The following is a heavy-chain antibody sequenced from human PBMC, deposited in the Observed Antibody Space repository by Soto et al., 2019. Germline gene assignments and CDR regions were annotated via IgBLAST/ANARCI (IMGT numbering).Heavy chain of an antibody. CDR3: ARMDSSGYYFDY. V-gene: IGHV3-30*04. D-gene: IGHD3-22*01. CDR2: ISHDGSNK. Sequence: PGGSLRLSCAASGFTFSTYSMHWVRQAPGKGLEWVTVISHDGSNKYYAGSVKGRVTIPRDNSKNTLFLQMNSLRVEDTAVYYCARMDSSGYYFDYWGQGTLVTVSS. J-gene: IGHJ4*02. CDR1: GFTFSTYS.